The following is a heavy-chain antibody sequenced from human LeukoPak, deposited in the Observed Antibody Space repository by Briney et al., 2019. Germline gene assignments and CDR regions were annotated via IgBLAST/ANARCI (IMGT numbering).Heavy chain of an antibody. J-gene: IGHJ4*02. CDR3: ARDIWDQETRYFDY. CDR2: FSDSAGRT. V-gene: IGHV3-23*01. CDR1: GITLSNYG. Sequence: GGSLRLSCAVSGITLSNYGMTWVRQAPGKGLEWVAGFSDSAGRTNYADSVKGRFTISRDNSKKTVYLQANSLRAEDAAVYFCARDIWDQETRYFDYWGQGTLVTVSS. D-gene: IGHD1-26*01.